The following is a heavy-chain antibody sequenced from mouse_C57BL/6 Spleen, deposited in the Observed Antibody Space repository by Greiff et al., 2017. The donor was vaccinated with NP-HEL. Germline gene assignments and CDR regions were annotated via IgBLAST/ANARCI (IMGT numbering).Heavy chain of an antibody. CDR3: ETYGNYGYYAMDY. D-gene: IGHD2-10*02. Sequence: VQLQQSGAELVKPGASVKMSCKASGYTFTTYPIEWMKQNHGKSLEWIGNFHPYNDDTKYNEKFKGKATLTVEKSSSTVYLELSRLTSDDSAVYYCETYGNYGYYAMDYWGQGTSVTVSS. CDR1: GYTFTTYP. J-gene: IGHJ4*01. CDR2: FHPYNDDT. V-gene: IGHV1-47*01.